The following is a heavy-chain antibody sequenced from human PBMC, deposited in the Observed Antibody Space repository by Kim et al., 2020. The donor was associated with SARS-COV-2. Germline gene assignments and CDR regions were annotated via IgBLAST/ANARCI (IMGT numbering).Heavy chain of an antibody. CDR3: ARHAEYYGSGSYYKFRIKEIYYGMDV. CDR1: GGSISSYY. Sequence: SETLSLTCTVSGGSISSYYWSWIRQPPGKGLEWIGYIYYSGSTNYNPSLKSRVTISVDTSKNQFSLKLSSVTAADTAVYYCARHAEYYGSGSYYKFRIKEIYYGMDVWGQGTTVTVSS. J-gene: IGHJ6*02. V-gene: IGHV4-59*08. D-gene: IGHD3-10*01. CDR2: IYYSGST.